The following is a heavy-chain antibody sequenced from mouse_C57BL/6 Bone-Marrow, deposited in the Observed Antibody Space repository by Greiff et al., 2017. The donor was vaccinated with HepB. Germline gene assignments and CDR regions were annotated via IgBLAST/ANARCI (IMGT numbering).Heavy chain of an antibody. Sequence: QVHVKQPGAELVKPGASVKLSCKASGYTFTSYWMHWVKQRPGQGLEWIGMIHPNSGSTNYNEKFKSKATLTVDKSSSTAYMQLSSLTSEDSAVYYCARYSIYDGYDYWGQGTTLTVSS. CDR1: GYTFTSYW. CDR2: IHPNSGST. J-gene: IGHJ2*01. D-gene: IGHD2-3*01. CDR3: ARYSIYDGYDY. V-gene: IGHV1-64*01.